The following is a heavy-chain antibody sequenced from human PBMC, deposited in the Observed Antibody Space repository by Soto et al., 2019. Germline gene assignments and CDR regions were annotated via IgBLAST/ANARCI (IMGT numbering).Heavy chain of an antibody. Sequence: EVQLSESGGGLVQPGGSLRLSCAASGFTFSNYAMSWVRQAPGKGLEWVSAISSRGDNTYYADSVKGRFTTSRDNSKNTLYMQMNGLRAEDTAVYYCANSFSPSGTNWLSHFDYWGQGTLVTVSS. CDR3: ANSFSPSGTNWLSHFDY. CDR2: ISSRGDNT. V-gene: IGHV3-23*01. D-gene: IGHD2-2*01. J-gene: IGHJ4*02. CDR1: GFTFSNYA.